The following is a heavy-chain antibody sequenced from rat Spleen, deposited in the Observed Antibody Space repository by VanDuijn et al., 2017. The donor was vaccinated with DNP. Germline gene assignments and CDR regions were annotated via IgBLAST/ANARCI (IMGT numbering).Heavy chain of an antibody. CDR3: ATQGQLGITWFAY. CDR2: IGISGGST. CDR1: GFTFSNYG. V-gene: IGHV5S23*01. J-gene: IGHJ3*01. D-gene: IGHD1-10*01. Sequence: EVQLVESGGGLVQPGRSLKLSCVASGFTFSNYGMAWVRQAPRKGLEWVATIGISGGSTYYRDSVKGRFTISRDNAKSTLYLQMDSLRSEDTATYYCATQGQLGITWFAYWGQGTLVTVSS.